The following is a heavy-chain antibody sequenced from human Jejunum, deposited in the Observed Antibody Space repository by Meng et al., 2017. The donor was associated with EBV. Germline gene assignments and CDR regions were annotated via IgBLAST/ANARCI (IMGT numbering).Heavy chain of an antibody. Sequence: LEEACPGLGKPSGTLSLPCAVSGDSISSSNWWSWVRQPPGKGLEWIGEIYQSGSTNYNPSLKRRVTISVDKSKNQFSLKLSSVTAADTAVYYCARYGSGYFPALWYWGQGTLVTVAS. V-gene: IGHV4-4*02. CDR2: IYQSGST. CDR1: GDSISSSNW. CDR3: ARYGSGYFPALWY. J-gene: IGHJ4*02. D-gene: IGHD3-3*01.